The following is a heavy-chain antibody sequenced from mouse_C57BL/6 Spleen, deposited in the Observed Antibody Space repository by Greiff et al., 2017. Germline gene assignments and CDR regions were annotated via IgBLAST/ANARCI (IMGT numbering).Heavy chain of an antibody. V-gene: IGHV1-82*01. D-gene: IGHD1-1*01. CDR3: ARSHSITTVVATDWCFDV. CDR2: IYPGDGDT. Sequence: QVQLQQSGPELVKPGASVKISCKASGYAFSSSWMNWVKQRPGKGLEWIGRIYPGDGDTNYNGKFKGKATLTADKSSSTAYMQLSSLTSEDSAVYFCARSHSITTVVATDWCFDVWGTGTTVTVSS. CDR1: GYAFSSSW. J-gene: IGHJ1*03.